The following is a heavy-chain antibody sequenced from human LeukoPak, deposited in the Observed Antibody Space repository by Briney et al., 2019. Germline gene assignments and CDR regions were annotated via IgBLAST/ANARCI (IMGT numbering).Heavy chain of an antibody. CDR1: GFTFSSYA. Sequence: GGSLRPSCAASGFTFSSYAMSWVRQAPGKGLEWVSAISGSGGSTYYADSVKGRFTISRDNSKNTLYLQMNSLRAEDTAVYYCARVGYSSGWYPPDFDYWGQGTLVTVSS. V-gene: IGHV3-23*01. J-gene: IGHJ4*02. CDR3: ARVGYSSGWYPPDFDY. D-gene: IGHD6-19*01. CDR2: ISGSGGST.